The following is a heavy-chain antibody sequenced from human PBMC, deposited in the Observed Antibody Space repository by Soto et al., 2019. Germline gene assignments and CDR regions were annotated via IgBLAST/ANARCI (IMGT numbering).Heavy chain of an antibody. J-gene: IGHJ6*02. CDR2: INHSGST. CDR1: CGSFSGYY. CDR3: ARQQLLPYYYALDV. D-gene: IGHD6-13*01. V-gene: IGHV4-34*01. Sequence: SETLSLTRAVYCGSFSGYYWSWIRQPPGKGLEWIGEINHSGSTNYNPSLKSRVTRSVDTSQNQVSLKLRSVTAADTAVYYCARQQLLPYYYALDVWGQGTTVT.